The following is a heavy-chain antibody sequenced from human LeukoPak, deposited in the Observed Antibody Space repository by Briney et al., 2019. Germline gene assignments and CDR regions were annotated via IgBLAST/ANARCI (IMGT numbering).Heavy chain of an antibody. J-gene: IGHJ3*02. D-gene: IGHD3-22*01. V-gene: IGHV1-2*02. CDR1: GYTFTGYY. CDR2: INPNSGGT. Sequence: ASVKVSCKASGYTFTGYYMHWVRQAPGQGLEWMGWINPNSGGTNYAQKFQGRVTMTRDTSISTAYTELSRLRSDDTAVYYCARELRGLYYDSSGYYYTNPLIAFDIWGQGTMVTVSS. CDR3: ARELRGLYYDSSGYYYTNPLIAFDI.